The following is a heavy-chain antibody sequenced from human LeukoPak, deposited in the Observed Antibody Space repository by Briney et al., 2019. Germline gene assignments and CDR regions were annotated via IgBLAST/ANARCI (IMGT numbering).Heavy chain of an antibody. CDR2: INSDGSST. Sequence: GGSLRLSCAASGFTFSSYWMHWVRQAPGKGLVWVSRINSDGSSTSYADSVKGRFTISRDNAKNTLYLQMNSLRAEDTAVYNCAKGDFYGSGRDYYYYMDVWGKGTTVTISS. J-gene: IGHJ6*03. CDR1: GFTFSSYW. V-gene: IGHV3-74*01. D-gene: IGHD3-10*01. CDR3: AKGDFYGSGRDYYYYMDV.